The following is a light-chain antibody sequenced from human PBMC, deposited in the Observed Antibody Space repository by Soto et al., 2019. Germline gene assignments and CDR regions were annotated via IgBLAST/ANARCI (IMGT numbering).Light chain of an antibody. Sequence: DIQMTQSPSTLSTSIGDRVTITCRASQSISDSLAWYQQKPGKATFLLISDASNLERGVPSRFSGRGSGTEFSLTISSMRPDDSETYYFQPYSGYSRTFGKGTKGEIK. CDR1: QSISDS. V-gene: IGKV1-5*01. CDR3: QPYSGYSRT. J-gene: IGKJ1*01. CDR2: DAS.